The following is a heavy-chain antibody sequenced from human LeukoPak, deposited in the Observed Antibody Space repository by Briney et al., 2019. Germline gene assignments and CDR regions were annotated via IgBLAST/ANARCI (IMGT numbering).Heavy chain of an antibody. CDR3: GKVGGNSNS. V-gene: IGHV4-31*03. CDR2: IHNSRGT. J-gene: IGHJ4*02. CDR1: GGSITSDISY. D-gene: IGHD4-23*01. Sequence: SETLSLTCTVSGGSITSDISYWNWIRQHPGKGLEWIGSIHNSRGTSYNPSLESRLTISLDTSENQFFLKMSYVTAADTAMYYCGKVGGNSNSWGQGTLVTVTS.